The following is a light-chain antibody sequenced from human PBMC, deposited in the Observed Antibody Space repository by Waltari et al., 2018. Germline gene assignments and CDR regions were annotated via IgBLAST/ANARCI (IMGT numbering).Light chain of an antibody. J-gene: IGKJ2*01. CDR1: QSLFDSDDGNTY. Sequence: DIVMTQTPLSLPVTPGEPASISCRSSQSLFDSDDGNTYLDWYLQKPGQSPHLLIYTLSDRASGGPDRFSVSGSGTDFTLEITRVEAEDVGIYYCMQRIEFPYTFGQGTKLEIK. CDR2: TLS. CDR3: MQRIEFPYT. V-gene: IGKV2-40*01.